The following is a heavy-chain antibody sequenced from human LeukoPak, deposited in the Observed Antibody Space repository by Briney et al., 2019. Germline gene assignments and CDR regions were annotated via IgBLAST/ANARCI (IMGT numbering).Heavy chain of an antibody. CDR1: GFTFSSYA. V-gene: IGHV3-23*01. CDR3: AKDRRYCSSTSCYLLTPPDY. CDR2: ISGSGGST. Sequence: GGSLRLSCAASGFTFSSYAMSWVRQAPGKGLEWVSAISGSGGSTYYADSVKGRFTISRDNSKNTLYLQMNSLRAEDTAVYYCAKDRRYCSSTSCYLLTPPDYWGQGTLVTVSS. J-gene: IGHJ4*02. D-gene: IGHD2-2*01.